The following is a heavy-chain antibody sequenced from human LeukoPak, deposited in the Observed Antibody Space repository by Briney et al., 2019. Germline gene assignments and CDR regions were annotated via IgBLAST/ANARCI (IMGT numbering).Heavy chain of an antibody. Sequence: SETLSLTCTVSGYSISSGYYWGWIRQPPGKGLAWIGSIYHSGSTYYNPSLKSRVTISVDTSKNQFSLKLSSVTAADTAVYYCARTMTGYSSSWYQNPFDYWGQGTLVTVSS. J-gene: IGHJ4*02. CDR3: ARTMTGYSSSWYQNPFDY. CDR1: GYSISSGYY. D-gene: IGHD6-13*01. CDR2: IYHSGST. V-gene: IGHV4-38-2*02.